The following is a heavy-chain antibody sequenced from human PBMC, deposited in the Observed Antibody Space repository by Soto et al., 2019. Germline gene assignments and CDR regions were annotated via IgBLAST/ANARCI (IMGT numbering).Heavy chain of an antibody. CDR1: GDAITNDNFY. CDR2: IYHSGIT. Sequence: QVHLQESGPGLVKPSQTLSLTCSVSGDAITNDNFYWSWIRQPPGKGLQWIGYIYHSGITYYNPSLESRVSISVDTSKNQFSLNLRSVSAADTAIYYCARDNSGQVVLWGQGILVIVSS. J-gene: IGHJ4*01. CDR3: ARDNSGQVVL. D-gene: IGHD7-27*01. V-gene: IGHV4-30-4*01.